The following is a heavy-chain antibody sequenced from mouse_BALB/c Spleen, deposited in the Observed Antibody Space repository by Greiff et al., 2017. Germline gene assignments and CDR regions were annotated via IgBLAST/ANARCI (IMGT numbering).Heavy chain of an antibody. CDR1: GFSLSSYG. V-gene: IGHV2-2*02. CDR2: IWSGGST. CDR3: ARGVDYYFDY. D-gene: IGHD2-4*01. Sequence: VQLQQSGPGLVQPSQSLSITCTVSGFSLSSYGVHWVRQSPGKGLEWLGVIWSGGSTDYNAAFISRLSISKDNSKSQVFLKMNSLQANDTAIYYCARGVDYYFDYWGQGTTLTVSA. J-gene: IGHJ2*01.